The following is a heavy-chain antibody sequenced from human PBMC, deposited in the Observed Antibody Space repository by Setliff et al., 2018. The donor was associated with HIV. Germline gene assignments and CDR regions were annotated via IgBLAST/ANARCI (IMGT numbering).Heavy chain of an antibody. CDR3: ATGGMAAAGPGGGHGLYV. D-gene: IGHD6-13*01. Sequence: GGSLRLSCAASGFTFSSYAMTWVRQAPGKGLEWVSSITGSGDSTYYANSVKGRFTISRDSSKNTLSLQMSSLRAGDTALYYCATGGMAAAGPGGGHGLYVWGQGTTVTVSS. J-gene: IGHJ6*02. V-gene: IGHV3-23*01. CDR1: GFTFSSYA. CDR2: ITGSGDST.